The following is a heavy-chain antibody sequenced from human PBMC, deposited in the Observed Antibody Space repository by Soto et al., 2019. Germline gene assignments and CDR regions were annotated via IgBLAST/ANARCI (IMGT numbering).Heavy chain of an antibody. CDR2: INPNSGGT. CDR3: GVAGTSTEEYYGMDV. CDR1: GYTFTGYY. D-gene: IGHD6-19*01. V-gene: IGHV1-2*04. J-gene: IGHJ6*02. Sequence: ASVKVSCKASGYTFTGYYMHWVRQAPGQGLEWMGWINPNSGGTNYAQKFQGWVTMTRDTSISTAYMELSRLRSDDAAVYYCGVAGTSTEEYYGMDVWGQGTTVTVSS.